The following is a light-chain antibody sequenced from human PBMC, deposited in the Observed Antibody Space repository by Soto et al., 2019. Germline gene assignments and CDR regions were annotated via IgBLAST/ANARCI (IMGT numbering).Light chain of an antibody. Sequence: QSVLPQPPSSSGTPGQRVTISCSGSSSNIGSNYVYWYQQLPGTAPKLLIYRNNQRPSGVPDRFSGSKSGTSASLAISGLRSEDEADYYCAAWDDSRYVFGTGTKVTVL. J-gene: IGLJ1*01. CDR2: RNN. CDR3: AAWDDSRYV. CDR1: SSNIGSNY. V-gene: IGLV1-47*01.